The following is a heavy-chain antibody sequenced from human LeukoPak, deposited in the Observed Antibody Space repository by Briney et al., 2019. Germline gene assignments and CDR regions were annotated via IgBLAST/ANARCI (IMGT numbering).Heavy chain of an antibody. D-gene: IGHD2-2*01. V-gene: IGHV4-39*02. Sequence: PSETLSLTCTVSGDSISSSSYYWGWIRQPPGKGLEWIGSIYYSGSTYYNPSLKSRVTISVDTSKNQFSLKLSSVTAADTAVYYCARGHNQLRRYFYYYYMDVWGKGTTVTVSS. CDR1: GDSISSSSYY. J-gene: IGHJ6*03. CDR2: IYYSGST. CDR3: ARGHNQLRRYFYYYYMDV.